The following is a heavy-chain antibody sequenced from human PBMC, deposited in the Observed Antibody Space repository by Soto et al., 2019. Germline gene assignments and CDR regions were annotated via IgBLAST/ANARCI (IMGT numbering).Heavy chain of an antibody. CDR2: ISGGGINT. Sequence: GGSLRLSCAASGFTFSSYALTWVRQAPGKGLEWVSVISGGGINTLYADSVKGRFTISRDNSKNTLYLQMNSLRADDTAVYYCATAGRANYFDNWGQGT. J-gene: IGHJ4*02. V-gene: IGHV3-23*01. CDR3: ATAGRANYFDN. CDR1: GFTFSSYA.